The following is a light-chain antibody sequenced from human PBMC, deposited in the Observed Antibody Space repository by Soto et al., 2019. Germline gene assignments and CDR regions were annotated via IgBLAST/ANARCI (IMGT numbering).Light chain of an antibody. J-gene: IGKJ5*01. V-gene: IGKV3-15*01. CDR1: HSVNSH. CDR3: EQYINWPG. CDR2: GAS. Sequence: TTRSPATLSVSPGERVPLSCRTSHSVNSHVAWYQQNPGQAPRLLLYGASTRATGIPVRFSGSGFGTEFTLTISSLQSDDFAVYYCEQYINWPGFAQGARLEI.